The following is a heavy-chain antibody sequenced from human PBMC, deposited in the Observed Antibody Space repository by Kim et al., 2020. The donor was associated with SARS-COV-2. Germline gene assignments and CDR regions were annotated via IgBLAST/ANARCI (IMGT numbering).Heavy chain of an antibody. D-gene: IGHD5-18*01. J-gene: IGHJ4*02. CDR2: TK. Sequence: TKPDADSVKGRFTISRDNAKKSLYLQMNSLRAEDTAVYYCARRYSGIDYWGQGTLVTVSS. V-gene: IGHV3-11*01. CDR3: ARRYSGIDY.